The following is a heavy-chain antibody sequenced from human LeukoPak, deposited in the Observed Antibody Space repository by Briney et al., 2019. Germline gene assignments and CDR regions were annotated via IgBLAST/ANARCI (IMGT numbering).Heavy chain of an antibody. CDR2: ISAYNGNT. J-gene: IGHJ5*02. CDR1: GYSFSSHG. CDR3: ARDNGMKGFNWFDP. V-gene: IGHV1-18*01. Sequence: ASVKVSCKASGYSFSSHGISWVRQAPGQGLEWMGWISAYNGNTNYAQKLQGRVTMTTDTSTSTAYMELRSLRSDDTAVYYCARDNGMKGFNWFDPWGQGTLVTVSS. D-gene: IGHD1-14*01.